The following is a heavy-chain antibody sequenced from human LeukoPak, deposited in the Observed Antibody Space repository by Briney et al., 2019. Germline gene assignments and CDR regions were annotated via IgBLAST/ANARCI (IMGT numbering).Heavy chain of an antibody. CDR2: IYDSGST. V-gene: IGHV4-39*07. CDR3: ARIRRPHWYLDP. D-gene: IGHD3-3*01. CDR1: GGSISSTSYY. Sequence: SETLSLTCTVSGGSISSTSYYWVWIRQPPGKGLEWFGSIYDSGSTYYNPSLSSRTTISAATSKTQLSLRLSYATAADTAVYYCARIRRPHWYLDPWGPGTLVTVSS. J-gene: IGHJ2*01.